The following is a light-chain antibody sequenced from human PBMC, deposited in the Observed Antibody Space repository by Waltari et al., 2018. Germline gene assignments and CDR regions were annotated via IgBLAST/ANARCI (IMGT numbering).Light chain of an antibody. J-gene: IGLJ1*01. CDR2: EAT. CDR3: CSYTGSSTSYG. Sequence: QSALSQPASVSGSPGQSLTITCTGASTELASYNLVACYQHHPNRAPKLIIYEATKRPSGISHRFSGAKSGATASLRISGLQADDEADYYCCSYTGSSTSYGCGGGTKVTVL. CDR1: STELASYNL. V-gene: IGLV2-23*01.